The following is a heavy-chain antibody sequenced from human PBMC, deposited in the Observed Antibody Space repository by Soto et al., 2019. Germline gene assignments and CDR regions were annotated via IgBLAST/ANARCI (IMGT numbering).Heavy chain of an antibody. D-gene: IGHD6-13*01. Sequence: PGGSLRLSCAASGFTVSNNYISWVRQPPGKGLEWVSLIYSGGSTYYADSVKGRFTLSRDNSKNTVYLQMNSLRAEDTAVYYCARAEWGSSYTQYYYALDVWGQGTTVNVSS. CDR2: IYSGGST. CDR3: ARAEWGSSYTQYYYALDV. V-gene: IGHV3-53*03. J-gene: IGHJ6*02. CDR1: GFTVSNNY.